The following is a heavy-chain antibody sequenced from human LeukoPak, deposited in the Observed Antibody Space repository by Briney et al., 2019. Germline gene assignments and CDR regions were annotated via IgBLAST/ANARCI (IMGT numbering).Heavy chain of an antibody. J-gene: IGHJ4*02. CDR2: ISSGSRTI. Sequence: PGGSLRLSSAASGFTFGSYSMNWVRQPPGKGLEWISYISSGSRTIYHAGSVEGRFTVSRDNAKNSLYLQMRSLRAEDTAVYYCARESITGHRDFDYWGQGTLVTVSS. CDR3: ARESITGHRDFDY. V-gene: IGHV3-48*01. D-gene: IGHD1-20*01. CDR1: GFTFGSYS.